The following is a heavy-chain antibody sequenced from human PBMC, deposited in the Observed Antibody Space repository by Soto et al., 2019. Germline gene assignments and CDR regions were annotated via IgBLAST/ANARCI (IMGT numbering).Heavy chain of an antibody. CDR3: ARVGDSSSWYPNYYYGMDV. J-gene: IGHJ6*02. D-gene: IGHD6-13*01. CDR2: ISPKSGGA. V-gene: IGHV1-2*02. CDR1: GYTFSDYY. Sequence: ASVKVSCKAGGYTFSDYYIQWVRQAPGQGLEYMGWISPKSGGAAYAQKFQGRVTMTRDTSISTAYMELGRLRSDDTAVYYCARVGDSSSWYPNYYYGMDVWGQGTTVTVSS.